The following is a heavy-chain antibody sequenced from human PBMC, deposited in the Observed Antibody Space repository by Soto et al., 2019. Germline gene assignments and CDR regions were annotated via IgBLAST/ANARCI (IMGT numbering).Heavy chain of an antibody. CDR1: GYTFNTYA. D-gene: IGHD3-16*01. CDR3: ARGRTWGARDFDS. Sequence: QVQLVQSGAEVKRPGASVRVSCKASGYTFNTYAISWVRQAPRQGLEWMGWISAYNGHADYAQKFQDRVTMTTDTSTNTVSLELRGLISDDTATYYCARGRTWGARDFDSWGQGTLVTVSS. V-gene: IGHV1-18*01. CDR2: ISAYNGHA. J-gene: IGHJ4*02.